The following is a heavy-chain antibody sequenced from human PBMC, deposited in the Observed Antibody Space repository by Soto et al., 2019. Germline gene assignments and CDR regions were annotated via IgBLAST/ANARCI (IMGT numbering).Heavy chain of an antibody. Sequence: GGSLRLSCAASGFTFSSYAMHWVRQAPGKGLEWVAVISYDGSNKYYADSVKGRFTISRDNSKNTLYLQMNSLRAEDTAVYYCARVMLVAAGTFSGTDVWGPGITVTVSS. D-gene: IGHD6-13*01. V-gene: IGHV3-30-3*01. CDR1: GFTFSSYA. CDR2: ISYDGSNK. J-gene: IGHJ6*02. CDR3: ARVMLVAAGTFSGTDV.